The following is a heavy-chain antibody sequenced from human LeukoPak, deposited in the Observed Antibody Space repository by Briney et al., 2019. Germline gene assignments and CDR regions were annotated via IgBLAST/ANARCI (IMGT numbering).Heavy chain of an antibody. Sequence: PGGSLRLSCAASGLTVSSSYMSWVRQAPGKGLEWVSIIYNDGSTYYADSMKGRFTLSRDNSKNTLYLQVNSLRAEDTAMYYCARNILFAFDIWGQGTMVTVPS. CDR1: GLTVSSSY. CDR2: IYNDGST. V-gene: IGHV3-53*01. J-gene: IGHJ3*02. CDR3: ARNILFAFDI.